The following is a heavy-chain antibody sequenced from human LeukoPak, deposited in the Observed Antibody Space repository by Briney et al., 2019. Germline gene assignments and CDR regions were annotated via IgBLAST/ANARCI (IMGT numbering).Heavy chain of an antibody. CDR3: VRDPRFSENFDY. CDR2: INSDGSIT. Sequence: RAGGSLRLSCAASGFTFSSYWMHWVRQAPGKGLLCVSRINSDGSITTYADSVKGRFTISRDNAKNTLYLQMNSLRAEDTAVYYCVRDPRFSENFDYWGQGTLVTVSS. D-gene: IGHD3-10*01. CDR1: GFTFSSYW. V-gene: IGHV3-74*01. J-gene: IGHJ4*02.